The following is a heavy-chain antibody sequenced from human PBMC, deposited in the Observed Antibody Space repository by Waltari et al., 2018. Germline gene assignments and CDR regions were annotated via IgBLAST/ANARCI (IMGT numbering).Heavy chain of an antibody. CDR3: AKYVGYFDN. V-gene: IGHV3-23*03. CDR2: IYSGAGST. Sequence: EVQLLESGGGLVQPGGSLGPSCAAYGFTLSSQAITWVRQAPGKGLEWVSTIYSGAGSTFYADSVKGRFTISRDNSKNTLYLQMNSLRAEDTAVYYCAKYVGYFDNWGQGTLVTVSS. D-gene: IGHD6-13*01. CDR1: GFTLSSQA. J-gene: IGHJ4*02.